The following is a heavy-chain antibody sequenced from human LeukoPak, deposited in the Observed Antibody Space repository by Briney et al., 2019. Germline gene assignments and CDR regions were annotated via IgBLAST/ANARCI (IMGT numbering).Heavy chain of an antibody. CDR2: ITSGGSTK. J-gene: IGHJ6*02. Sequence: GGSLRLSCAASGFTFSDYYMSWIRQAPGKGLEWVSYITSGGSTKYYADSVKGRFTISRDNAKDSLYLQMNSLRAEDTAVCYCAGDRQQWLLTYYYYYGMAVWGQGTTVTVSS. V-gene: IGHV3-11*01. D-gene: IGHD6-19*01. CDR1: GFTFSDYY. CDR3: AGDRQQWLLTYYYYYGMAV.